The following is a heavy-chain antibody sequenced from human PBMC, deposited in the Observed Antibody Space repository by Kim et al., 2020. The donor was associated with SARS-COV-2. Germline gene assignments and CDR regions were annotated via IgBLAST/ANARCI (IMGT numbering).Heavy chain of an antibody. Sequence: SVKVSCKASGGTFSSYAISWVRQAPGQGLEWMGGIIPIFGTANYAQKFQGRVTITADESTSTAYMELSSLRSEDTAVYYCASLNFGTATRPYDYWGQGTLVTVSS. V-gene: IGHV1-69*13. CDR2: IIPIFGTA. CDR3: ASLNFGTATRPYDY. D-gene: IGHD5-18*01. J-gene: IGHJ4*02. CDR1: GGTFSSYA.